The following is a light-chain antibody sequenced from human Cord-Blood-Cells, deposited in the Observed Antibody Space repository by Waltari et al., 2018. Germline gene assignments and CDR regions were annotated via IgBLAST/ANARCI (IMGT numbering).Light chain of an antibody. CDR2: AAS. J-gene: IGKJ5*01. CDR3: QQSYSTPIT. CDR1: QSITSN. Sequence: DIQMTQSPSSLSASVGDRVTITCRESQSITSNLNWYQQKPGKAPKLLIYAASSLQSGVPSRFSGSGSGTDFTLTISSLQPEDFATYYCQQSYSTPITFGQGTRLEIK. V-gene: IGKV1-39*01.